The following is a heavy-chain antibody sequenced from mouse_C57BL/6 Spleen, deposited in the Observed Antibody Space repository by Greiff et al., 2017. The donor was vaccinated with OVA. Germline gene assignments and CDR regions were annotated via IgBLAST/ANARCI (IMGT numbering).Heavy chain of an antibody. CDR3: ARGPYYDGSSEGYFDY. CDR1: GYTFTSYN. Sequence: QVQLKQSGAELVRPGASVKMSCKASGYTFTSYNMHWVKQTPRQGLEWIGAIYPGNGDTSYNQKFKGKATLTVDKSSSPAYMQLSSLTSDDSAVYFCARGPYYDGSSEGYFDYWGQGTTLTVSS. J-gene: IGHJ2*01. D-gene: IGHD1-1*01. V-gene: IGHV1-12*01. CDR2: IYPGNGDT.